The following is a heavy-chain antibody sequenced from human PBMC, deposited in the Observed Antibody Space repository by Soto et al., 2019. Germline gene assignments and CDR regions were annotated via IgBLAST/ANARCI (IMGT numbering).Heavy chain of an antibody. CDR2: IGPESGAT. V-gene: IGHV1-2*02. Sequence: ASVKVSCKASGYTFTGHYIHWVRQAPEQGPEWMGEIGPESGATRYAQKFQGRVSMTRDMSTTTVYMELNNLSPDDTAVYYCGRGRSGQIVVFYWGQGTPVTSPQ. CDR1: GYTFTGHY. J-gene: IGHJ4*02. D-gene: IGHD1-26*01. CDR3: GRGRSGQIVVFY.